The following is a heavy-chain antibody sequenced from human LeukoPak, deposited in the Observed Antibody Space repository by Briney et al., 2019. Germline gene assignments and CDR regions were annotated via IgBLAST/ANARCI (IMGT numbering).Heavy chain of an antibody. V-gene: IGHV4-34*01. CDR2: INHSGST. D-gene: IGHD3-3*01. Sequence: SETLSLTCAVYGGSFSGYYWSWIRQPPGKGLEWIGEINHSGSTNYNPSLKSRVTISVDTSKNQFSLKLSSVTAADTAVYYCARLIRQRGSGYYKGPYYYYYMDVWGKGTTVTVSS. CDR3: ARLIRQRGSGYYKGPYYYYYMDV. J-gene: IGHJ6*03. CDR1: GGSFSGYY.